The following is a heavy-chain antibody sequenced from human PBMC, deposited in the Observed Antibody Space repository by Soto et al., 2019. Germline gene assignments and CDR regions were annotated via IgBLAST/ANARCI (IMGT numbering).Heavy chain of an antibody. V-gene: IGHV3-48*02. Sequence: GGSLRLSCAASGFTFSNYNMNWVRQAPGKGLEWVSYISSIGSTIYYADSVKGRFTISRDNAKNSLYLQMNNLRDEDTAVYYCAREGLLWFGELIRNYYNYAMDVWGQGTTVTVS. CDR3: AREGLLWFGELIRNYYNYAMDV. J-gene: IGHJ6*02. CDR2: ISSIGSTI. D-gene: IGHD3-10*01. CDR1: GFTFSNYN.